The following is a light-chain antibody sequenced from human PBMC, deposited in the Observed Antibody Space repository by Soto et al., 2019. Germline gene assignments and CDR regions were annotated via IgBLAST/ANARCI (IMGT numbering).Light chain of an antibody. V-gene: IGKV1-6*01. J-gene: IGKJ5*01. CDR2: AAS. CDR1: QSINSY. CDR3: LQDYNYPRT. Sequence: IQMTQSPSSVSASVGDRVTITCRASQSINSYLNWYQQKPGKAPKLLIYAASSLQSGVPSRFSGSGSGTDFTLTISSLQPEDFATYYCLQDYNYPRTFGQGTRLEIK.